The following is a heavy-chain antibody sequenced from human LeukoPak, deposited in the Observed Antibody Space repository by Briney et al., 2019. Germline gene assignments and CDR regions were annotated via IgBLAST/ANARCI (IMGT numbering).Heavy chain of an antibody. V-gene: IGHV3-48*04. D-gene: IGHD6-19*01. J-gene: IGHJ4*02. Sequence: GGSLRLSCAASGFTFSSYSMNWVRQAPGKGLEWVSYISTTGSSIYYADSVKGRFTISRDNVKNLPYLQMNSLRAEDTAVYYCARVQRGIAVALDYWGQGTLATVSS. CDR2: ISTTGSSI. CDR1: GFTFSSYS. CDR3: ARVQRGIAVALDY.